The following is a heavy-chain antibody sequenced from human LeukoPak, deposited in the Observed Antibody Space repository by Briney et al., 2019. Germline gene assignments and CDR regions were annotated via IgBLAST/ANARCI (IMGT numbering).Heavy chain of an antibody. D-gene: IGHD3-22*01. CDR1: GVSVSSGSYS. V-gene: IGHV4-61*02. Sequence: SETLSLTCTVSGVSVSSGSYSWSWIRPPAGKGLEWIGRIYISGSTNYNSSLRGRVTMSIDTSKNQFSLTLTSVTAADTAVYYCARLVDTPVIRGYYFDPWGQGTLVTVSS. J-gene: IGHJ5*02. CDR3: ARLVDTPVIRGYYFDP. CDR2: IYISGST.